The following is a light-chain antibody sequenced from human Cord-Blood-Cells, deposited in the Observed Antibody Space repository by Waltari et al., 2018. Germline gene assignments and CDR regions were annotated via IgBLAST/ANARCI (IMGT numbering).Light chain of an antibody. CDR3: QAWDSSTVV. Sequence: SYELTQPPSVSVSPGQTASITCSGDKLGDKYAWCYQQKPGQAPVLVIYQDSKRPSGIPGRFSGSNSGNTATLTISGTQAMDEADYYCQAWDSSTVVFGGGTKLTVL. CDR2: QDS. V-gene: IGLV3-1*01. J-gene: IGLJ2*01. CDR1: KLGDKY.